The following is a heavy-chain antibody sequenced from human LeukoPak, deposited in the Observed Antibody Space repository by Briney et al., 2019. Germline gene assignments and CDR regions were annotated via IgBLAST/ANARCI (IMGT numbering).Heavy chain of an antibody. CDR1: GFIFKTYS. V-gene: IGHV3-21*06. CDR3: ARGATTLQREDAFDI. D-gene: IGHD5-24*01. J-gene: IGHJ3*02. Sequence: GGSLRLSCAASGFIFKTYSMDWVRQAPGKGLEWVSSISTSSGYIYYADSVKGRFTISRDNAKNLLFLQMNSLRAEDTAVYYCARGATTLQREDAFDIWGQGTMVTVSS. CDR2: ISTSSGYI.